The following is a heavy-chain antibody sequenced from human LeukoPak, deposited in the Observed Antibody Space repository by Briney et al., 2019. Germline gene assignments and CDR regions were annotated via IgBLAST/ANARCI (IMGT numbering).Heavy chain of an antibody. CDR3: ARTSAASATHFDY. D-gene: IGHD2-15*01. J-gene: IGHJ4*02. V-gene: IGHV4-61*05. Sequence: SETLSLTCTVSGGSISSSSYYWGWIRQPPGKGLEWIGYIYYSGSTNYNPSLKSRVTISVDTSKNQFSLKLSSVTAADTAVYYCARTSAASATHFDYWGQGTLVTVSS. CDR2: IYYSGST. CDR1: GGSISSSSYY.